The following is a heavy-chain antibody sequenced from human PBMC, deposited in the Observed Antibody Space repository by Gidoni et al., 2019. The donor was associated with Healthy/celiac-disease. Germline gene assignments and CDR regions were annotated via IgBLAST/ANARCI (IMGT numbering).Heavy chain of an antibody. CDR1: GGSFSGYY. CDR3: ARASVLLWFRELRAFDI. CDR2: INHSGST. D-gene: IGHD3-10*01. Sequence: QVQLQQWGAGLLKPSETLSLTCAVYGGSFSGYYWSWIRQPPWKGLEWIGEINHSGSTNYNPSLKSRVTISVDTSKNQFSLKLSSVTAADTAVYYCARASVLLWFRELRAFDIWGQGTMVTVSS. V-gene: IGHV4-34*01. J-gene: IGHJ3*02.